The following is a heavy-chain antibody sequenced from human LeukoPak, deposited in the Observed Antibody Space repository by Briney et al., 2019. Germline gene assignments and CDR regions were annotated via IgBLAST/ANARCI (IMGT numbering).Heavy chain of an antibody. CDR1: GGSISSGGYY. Sequence: PSETLSLTCTVSGGSISSGGYYWSWIRQHPGKGLEWIGYIYYSGSTYYNPSLKSRVTISVDTSKNQFSLKLSSVTAADTAVYYCARKFLDAFDIWGQGTTVTVSS. V-gene: IGHV4-31*03. J-gene: IGHJ3*02. D-gene: IGHD2-21*01. CDR3: ARKFLDAFDI. CDR2: IYYSGST.